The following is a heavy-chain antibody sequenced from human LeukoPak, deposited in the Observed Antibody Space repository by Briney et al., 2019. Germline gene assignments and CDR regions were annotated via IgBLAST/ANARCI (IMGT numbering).Heavy chain of an antibody. V-gene: IGHV4-39*07. J-gene: IGHJ6*02. Sequence: SQTLSLTCTVSGGSITNTNYYWAWIRQPPGEGLEWIGSVYHSGVTYYTPSLKSRVSISVDTSNNQFSLKVTSVTAADTAVYYCARDGAILTGRAYYYGMDVWGQGTTVTVSS. CDR3: ARDGAILTGRAYYYGMDV. D-gene: IGHD3-9*01. CDR2: VYHSGVT. CDR1: GGSITNTNYY.